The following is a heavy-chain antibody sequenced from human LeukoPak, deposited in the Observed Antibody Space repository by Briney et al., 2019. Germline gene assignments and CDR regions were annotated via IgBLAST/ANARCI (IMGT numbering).Heavy chain of an antibody. CDR2: IIPIFGTA. J-gene: IGHJ5*02. Sequence: GASVKVSCKASGGTFSSYAISWERQAPGQGLEWMGGIIPIFGTANYAQKFQGRVTITADESTSTAYMELSSLRSEDTAVYYCARSIVGARFDPWGQGTLVTVSS. CDR3: ARSIVGARFDP. CDR1: GGTFSSYA. V-gene: IGHV1-69*13. D-gene: IGHD1-26*01.